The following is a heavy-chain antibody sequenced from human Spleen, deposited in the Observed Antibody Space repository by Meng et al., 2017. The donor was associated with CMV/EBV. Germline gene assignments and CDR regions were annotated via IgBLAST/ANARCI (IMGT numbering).Heavy chain of an antibody. D-gene: IGHD2-2*01. V-gene: IGHV1-18*01. J-gene: IGHJ5*02. Sequence: FTSYGISWVRQAPGQGLEWMGWISAYNGNTNYAQKLQGRVTMTTDTSTSTAYMELRSLRSDDTAVYYCARTVVPAAIDTDSLGSWFDPWGQGTLVTVSS. CDR2: ISAYNGNT. CDR1: FTSYG. CDR3: ARTVVPAAIDTDSLGSWFDP.